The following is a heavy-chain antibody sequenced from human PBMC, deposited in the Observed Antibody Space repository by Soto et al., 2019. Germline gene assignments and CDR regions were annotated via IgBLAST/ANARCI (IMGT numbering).Heavy chain of an antibody. CDR1: SGSISSSNW. CDR3: ARAGEDFWSKDYYYYYYMDV. Sequence: SETLSLTCAVSSGSISSSNWWSWVRQPPGKGLEWIGEIYHSGSTNYNPSLKSRVTISVDKSKNQFSLKLSSVTAADTAVYYCARAGEDFWSKDYYYYYYMDVWGKGTTVTVSS. CDR2: IYHSGST. V-gene: IGHV4-4*02. J-gene: IGHJ6*03. D-gene: IGHD3-3*01.